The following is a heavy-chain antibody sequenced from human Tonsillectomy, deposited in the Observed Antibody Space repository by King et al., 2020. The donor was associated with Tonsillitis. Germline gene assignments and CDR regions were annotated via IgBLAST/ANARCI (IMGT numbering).Heavy chain of an antibody. CDR3: ARAVAYSSSWDAFCDS. CDR2: IIPIFGAP. D-gene: IGHD6-13*01. Sequence: QLVQSGAELKKPGSSVKVSCKASGDTFSKDAISWVRLAPGQGLEWMGGIIPIFGAPNYAQKFQGRVIITADESTSTAYMELSSLRSEDTAVYYCARAVAYSSSWDAFCDSWGQGTLVTVSS. CDR1: GDTFSKDA. V-gene: IGHV1-69*01. J-gene: IGHJ4*02.